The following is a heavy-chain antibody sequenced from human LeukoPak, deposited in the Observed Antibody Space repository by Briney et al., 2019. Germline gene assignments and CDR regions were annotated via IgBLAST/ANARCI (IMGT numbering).Heavy chain of an antibody. CDR1: GFIFSSYG. V-gene: IGHV3-30*18. D-gene: IGHD2-15*01. Sequence: GGSLTLACAAAGFIFSSYGMHWVSQAPGKGLEWVAAISYVGSNKCYEDSVKGRFTISRDNSKITLYLQMNSLRAEDTAVYYCAKVPSILGYCSGGSCPRNAFDIWGQGTMVTVSS. J-gene: IGHJ3*02. CDR2: ISYVGSNK. CDR3: AKVPSILGYCSGGSCPRNAFDI.